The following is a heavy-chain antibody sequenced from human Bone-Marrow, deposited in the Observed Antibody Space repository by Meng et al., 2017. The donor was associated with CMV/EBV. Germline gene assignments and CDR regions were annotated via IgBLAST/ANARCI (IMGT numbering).Heavy chain of an antibody. CDR2: INHTEST. Sequence: FSGTYRRCIGQPAGRGLDWIGEINHTESTNYSPSLKSRVTISVDTSKNQFSLKLSSVTAADTGVYYCARGFYSSSWHYWFDPWGQGTLVTVSS. V-gene: IGHV4-34*01. CDR3: ARGFYSSSWHYWFDP. J-gene: IGHJ5*02. D-gene: IGHD6-13*01. CDR1: FSGTY.